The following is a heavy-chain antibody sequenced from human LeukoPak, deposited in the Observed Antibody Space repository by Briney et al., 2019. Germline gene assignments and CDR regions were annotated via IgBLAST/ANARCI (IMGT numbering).Heavy chain of an antibody. J-gene: IGHJ5*02. CDR3: ARQGGSPDWFDP. CDR1: GGSISSSAYY. V-gene: IGHV4-39*01. D-gene: IGHD1-26*01. Sequence: SETLSLTCTVSGGSISSSAYYWGWIRQPPGKGLECIGSLYYSGSTYYNPSLKSRVTISVDTSKKQFSLKLTSVTAADTAVYYCARQGGSPDWFDPWGQGTLVTVSS. CDR2: LYYSGST.